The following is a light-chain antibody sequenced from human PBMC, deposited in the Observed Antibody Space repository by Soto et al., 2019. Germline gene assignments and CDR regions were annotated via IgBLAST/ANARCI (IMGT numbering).Light chain of an antibody. CDR3: HQRTNWPIT. V-gene: IGKV3-11*01. J-gene: IGKJ5*01. Sequence: ETMLTQSPASLSLSPGERATLSCRASQSVDRYLPWYQQKPGQAPRLLIYDTSNRATGIPARFSGSGSGTDFTLTISSLEPEDFAVYFCHQRTNWPITFGQGTRLEIK. CDR1: QSVDRY. CDR2: DTS.